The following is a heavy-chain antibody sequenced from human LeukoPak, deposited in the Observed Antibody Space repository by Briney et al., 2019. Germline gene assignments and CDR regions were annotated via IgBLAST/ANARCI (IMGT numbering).Heavy chain of an antibody. CDR1: GFTFSRNV. Sequence: PGSSLRLSCAASGFTFSRNVMHWVRQAPGKGLEWVALISYDGNNKFYADSVKGRFTISRDNSRNTLYLQMNSLRAEDTAVYXXARDTSFNYGTHYGMDVWGQGTTVTVSS. CDR2: ISYDGNNK. D-gene: IGHD3-10*01. V-gene: IGHV3-30*07. J-gene: IGHJ6*02. CDR3: ARDTSFNYGTHYGMDV.